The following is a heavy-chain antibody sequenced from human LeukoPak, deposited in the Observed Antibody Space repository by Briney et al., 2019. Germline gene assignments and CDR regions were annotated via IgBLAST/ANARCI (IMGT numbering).Heavy chain of an antibody. CDR2: IYYSGSI. CDR1: GDSISSGGYY. J-gene: IGHJ4*02. V-gene: IGHV4-31*03. Sequence: SQTLSLTCTLSGDSISSGGYYWSWIRQHPGKGLEWIGYIYYSGSIYFNPSLRSRVIISIDTSKNQFSLKLSSVTAAGTAVYCFARSPTDRYYDGSGYFDYWGQGALVPVSS. CDR3: ARSPTDRYYDGSGYFDY. D-gene: IGHD3-22*01.